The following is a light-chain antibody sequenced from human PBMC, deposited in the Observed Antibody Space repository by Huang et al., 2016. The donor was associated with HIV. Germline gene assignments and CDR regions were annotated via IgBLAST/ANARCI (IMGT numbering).Light chain of an antibody. J-gene: IGKJ1*01. Sequence: DIQMTQSPSSLSASVGDRLTITCRASQSISSYLNWYQQKPGKAPKLLIYTASSLQSGVPSRFSGSGSGKDFTLTVSSLQHEDLAIYYCQQSFSAPHTFGQGTKVEIK. CDR3: QQSFSAPHT. CDR1: QSISSY. V-gene: IGKV1-39*01. CDR2: TAS.